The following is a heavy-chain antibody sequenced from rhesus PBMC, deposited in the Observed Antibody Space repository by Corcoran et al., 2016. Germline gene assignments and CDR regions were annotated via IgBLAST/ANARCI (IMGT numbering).Heavy chain of an antibody. J-gene: IGHJ4*01. V-gene: IGHV4-65*02. CDR1: GGSTSSSNW. D-gene: IGHD4-35*01. CDR3: ARLPYGNYYFDY. Sequence: QVQLQESGPGLVMPSETLSPTCAVFGGSTSSSNWWRWIRQPPGKGLEWIGYIGGSSGSTYYNPSLKSRVTISKDTSKNQFSLKLSSVTAADTAVYYCARLPYGNYYFDYWGQGVLVTVSS. CDR2: IGGSSGST.